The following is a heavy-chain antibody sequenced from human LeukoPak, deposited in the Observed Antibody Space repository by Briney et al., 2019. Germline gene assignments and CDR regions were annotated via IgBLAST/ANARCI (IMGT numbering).Heavy chain of an antibody. CDR3: AKAAQYSSSWIDC. D-gene: IGHD6-13*01. CDR1: GFTFSSYA. V-gene: IGHV3-23*01. CDR2: ISGSGRDT. J-gene: IGHJ4*02. Sequence: GGSLRLSCAASGFTFSSYAMSWVRQAPGKGLEWVSGISGSGRDTYYADSVKGRFTISRDNSENTLYLQMNSLRAEDTAVYYCAKAAQYSSSWIDCWGQGTLVTVSS.